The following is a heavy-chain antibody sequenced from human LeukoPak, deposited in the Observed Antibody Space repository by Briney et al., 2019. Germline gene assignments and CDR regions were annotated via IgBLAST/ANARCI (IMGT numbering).Heavy chain of an antibody. Sequence: GASVKVSCKASGGTFRNSGISWVRQAPGQGLEYVGRIIPILDITEYGKTSPGRVTITADTATDTFYMELSGLRSEDTAVYYCARDSSTYGSGSYDYWGQGTLVTVSS. J-gene: IGHJ4*02. CDR2: IIPILDIT. D-gene: IGHD3-10*01. CDR1: GGTFRNSG. CDR3: ARDSSTYGSGSYDY. V-gene: IGHV1-69*04.